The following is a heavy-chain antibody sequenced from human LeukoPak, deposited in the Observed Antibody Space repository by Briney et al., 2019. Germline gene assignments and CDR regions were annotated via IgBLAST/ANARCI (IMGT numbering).Heavy chain of an antibody. CDR1: GFSFSSYE. J-gene: IGHJ6*02. Sequence: PGGSLRLSCAASGFSFSSYEMTWVRQAPGKGLEWVSYISSRDSTIFYADSVKGRFTISRDNAKNTLYLQMNSLRAEDTAMYYCARAYGMDVWGQGTTVTVSS. CDR2: ISSRDSTI. CDR3: ARAYGMDV. V-gene: IGHV3-48*03.